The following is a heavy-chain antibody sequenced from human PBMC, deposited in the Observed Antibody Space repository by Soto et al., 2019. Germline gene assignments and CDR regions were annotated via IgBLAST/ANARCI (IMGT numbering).Heavy chain of an antibody. V-gene: IGHV5-51*01. CDR1: GYSFTSYW. J-gene: IGHJ5*02. CDR2: IYPGDSDT. CDR3: ARLIGFFPNNNSWFDP. Sequence: PGESLKISCKGSGYSFTSYWIGWVRQMPGKGLEWMGIIYPGDSDTRYSPSFQGQVTISADKSISTAYLQWSSLKASDTAMYYCARLIGFFPNNNSWFDPWGQGTMVTVYS.